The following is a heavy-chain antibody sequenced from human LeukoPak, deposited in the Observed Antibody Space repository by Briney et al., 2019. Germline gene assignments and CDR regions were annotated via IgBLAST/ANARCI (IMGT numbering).Heavy chain of an antibody. CDR1: GGSISSYY. CDR3: ARGTHYDILTGYYGDCIFDY. CDR2: IYTSGST. D-gene: IGHD3-9*01. J-gene: IGHJ4*02. V-gene: IGHV4-4*07. Sequence: PSETLSLTCTVSGGSISSYYWSWIRQPAGKGQEWIGRIYTSGSTNYNPSLKSRVTMSVDTSKNQFSLKLSSVTAADTAVYYCARGTHYDILTGYYGDCIFDYWGQGTLVTVSS.